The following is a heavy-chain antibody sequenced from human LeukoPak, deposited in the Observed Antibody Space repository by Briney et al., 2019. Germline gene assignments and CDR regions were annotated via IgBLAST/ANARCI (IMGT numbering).Heavy chain of an antibody. V-gene: IGHV3-11*04. CDR2: ISSSGRTI. D-gene: IGHD3-22*01. CDR1: GFIFSDYY. CDR3: ARQLRRYYYDTSGYND. J-gene: IGHJ4*02. Sequence: GVSLRLSCAASGFIFSDYYLIWIRQAPGKGLEWISYISSSGRTIYYADSVKGRFTISRDNAKNSLYLQMNSLRAEDSAVYYCARQLRRYYYDTSGYNDWGQGTLVTVSS.